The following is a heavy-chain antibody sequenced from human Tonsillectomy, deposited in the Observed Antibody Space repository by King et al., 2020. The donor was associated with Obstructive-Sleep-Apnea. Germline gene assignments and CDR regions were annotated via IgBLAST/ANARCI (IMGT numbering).Heavy chain of an antibody. CDR1: VGSITSNY. D-gene: IGHD1-26*01. V-gene: IGHV4-59*01. CDR2: IYNSGNT. Sequence: VQLQESGPGLVKTSETLSLTCTVSVGSITSNYWSWIRQPPGKGLEWIGYIYNSGNTNYNPSLKSRVTISVDPSKNHFSLRLSSVTAADTAVYYCAKAGVGGWFFQHWGQGTLVTVAS. CDR3: AKAGVGGWFFQH. J-gene: IGHJ1*01.